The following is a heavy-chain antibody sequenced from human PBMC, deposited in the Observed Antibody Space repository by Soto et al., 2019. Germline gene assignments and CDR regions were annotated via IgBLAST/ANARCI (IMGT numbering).Heavy chain of an antibody. Sequence: ASVKVSFKASGYPFTSYYMHWVRQAPGQGLEWMGIMNPSGGSTSYAQKFQGRVTMTRDTSTSTVYMELSSLRSEDTAVYYCARHSHRAPGFDYWGQGTMVTVSS. CDR1: GYPFTSYY. J-gene: IGHJ4*02. CDR2: MNPSGGST. CDR3: ARHSHRAPGFDY. D-gene: IGHD1-1*01. V-gene: IGHV1-46*01.